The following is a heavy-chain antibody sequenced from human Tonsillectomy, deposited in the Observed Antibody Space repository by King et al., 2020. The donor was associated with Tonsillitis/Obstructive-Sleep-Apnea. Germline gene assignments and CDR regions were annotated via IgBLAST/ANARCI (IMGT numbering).Heavy chain of an antibody. Sequence: VQLQESGPGLVKPPETLSLTCTISGGSITTYYWSWIRQPPGKGLEWIGYIHYSGITNYNPSSKSRVAISVDTPKNQFSLKLSSVTAADTALYFCARGHTAFFDSWGPGILVTVSS. CDR3: ARGHTAFFDS. V-gene: IGHV4-59*01. CDR2: IHYSGIT. D-gene: IGHD2-21*02. J-gene: IGHJ4*02. CDR1: GGSITTYY.